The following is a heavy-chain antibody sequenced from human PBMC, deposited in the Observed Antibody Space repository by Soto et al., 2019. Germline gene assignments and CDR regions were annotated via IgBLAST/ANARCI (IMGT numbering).Heavy chain of an antibody. J-gene: IGHJ4*02. D-gene: IGHD6-13*01. CDR1: GYTFTSYA. CDR2: INAVNGNT. CDR3: ARVDSSSWYALDY. Sequence: QVQLVQSGAEVKKPGASVKVSCKASGYTFTSYAMHWVRQAPGQRLEWMGWINAVNGNTKYSQKFQGRVTITRDTSASIAYMEQSRPRSEDTAVYYCARVDSSSWYALDYWGQGTLVTVSS. V-gene: IGHV1-3*01.